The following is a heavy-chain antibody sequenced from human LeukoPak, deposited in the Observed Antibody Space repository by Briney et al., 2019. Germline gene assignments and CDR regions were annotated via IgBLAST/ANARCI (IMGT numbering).Heavy chain of an antibody. CDR2: ITGSRGST. D-gene: IGHD1-26*01. V-gene: IGHV3-23*01. J-gene: IGHJ4*02. CDR3: AKAINSGIYPATYEIYFDY. Sequence: GGSLRLSCAASGFTFSSFGMSWVRQAPGKGLEWVSAITGSRGSTYYADSVKGRFTISRDNSKNTLYLQMDSLRAEDTAVYYCAKAINSGIYPATYEIYFDYWGQGTLVTVSS. CDR1: GFTFSSFG.